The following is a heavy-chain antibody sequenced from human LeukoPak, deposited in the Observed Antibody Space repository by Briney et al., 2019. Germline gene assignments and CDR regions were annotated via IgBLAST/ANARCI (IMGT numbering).Heavy chain of an antibody. CDR3: ARSSYYYGSGRGDY. D-gene: IGHD3-10*01. Sequence: PGGSLRLSCAASGFTFSSYSMNWVRQAPGKGLEWVSSISSSSSYIYCADSVKGRFTISRDNAKNSLYLQMNSLRAEDTAVYYCARSSYYYGSGRGDYWGQGTLVTVSS. J-gene: IGHJ4*02. CDR2: ISSSSSYI. V-gene: IGHV3-21*01. CDR1: GFTFSSYS.